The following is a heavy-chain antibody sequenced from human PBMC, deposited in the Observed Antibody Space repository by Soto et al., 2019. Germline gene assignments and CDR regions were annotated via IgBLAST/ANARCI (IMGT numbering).Heavy chain of an antibody. CDR2: IYYSGST. D-gene: IGHD6-19*01. CDR3: ARDLNWLEPYGMDV. J-gene: IGHJ6*02. CDR1: GGAISSYY. Sequence: SETLSLTCTVSGGAISSYYWSWIRQPPGKGLEWIGYIYYSGSTNYNPSLKSRVTISVDTSKNQFSLKLSSVTAADTAVYYCARDLNWLEPYGMDVWGQGTTVTVSS. V-gene: IGHV4-59*01.